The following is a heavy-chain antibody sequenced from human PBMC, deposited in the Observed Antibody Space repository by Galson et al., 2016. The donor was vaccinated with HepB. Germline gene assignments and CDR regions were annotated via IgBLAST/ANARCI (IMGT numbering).Heavy chain of an antibody. D-gene: IGHD2-8*01. CDR2: ISSSSNSI. V-gene: IGHV3-21*01. J-gene: IGHJ5*01. Sequence: SLRLSCAASGFAFSSYNMNWVRQAPGKGLEWVSSISSSSNSIYDADSVKGRFTISRDNAKNSLFLQMNSLGVEDTAVYYCARDNCFNDICYTGWFDSWGQGTLVTVSA. CDR3: ARDNCFNDICYTGWFDS. CDR1: GFAFSSYN.